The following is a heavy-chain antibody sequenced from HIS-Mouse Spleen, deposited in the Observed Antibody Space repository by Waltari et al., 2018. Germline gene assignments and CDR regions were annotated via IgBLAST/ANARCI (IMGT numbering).Heavy chain of an antibody. D-gene: IGHD2-8*01. CDR2: TYYRSKWYN. V-gene: IGHV6-1*01. CDR1: GDRVPSNSAA. Sequence: QVQLQQSGPGLVTPSQTLSLTCAISGDRVPSNSAAWHWIRQSPSRGLEWLGRTYYRSKWYNDYAVSVKSRITINPDTSKNQFSLQLNSVTPEDTAVYYCARGYCTNGVCYDYWGQGTLVTVSS. CDR3: ARGYCTNGVCYDY. J-gene: IGHJ4*02.